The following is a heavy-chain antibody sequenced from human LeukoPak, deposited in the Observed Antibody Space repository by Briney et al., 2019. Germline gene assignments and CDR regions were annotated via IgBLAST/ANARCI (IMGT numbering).Heavy chain of an antibody. Sequence: PGGSLRLSCAASGFTFNNYAMSWVRQAPGKGLEWVSAISGSGGSTYYADSVKGRFTISRDNSKNTLYLQMNSLRAEDTAVYYCAKQELRFLRYFDYWGQGTLVTVSS. J-gene: IGHJ4*02. CDR1: GFTFNNYA. V-gene: IGHV3-23*01. CDR3: AKQELRFLRYFDY. D-gene: IGHD3-3*01. CDR2: ISGSGGST.